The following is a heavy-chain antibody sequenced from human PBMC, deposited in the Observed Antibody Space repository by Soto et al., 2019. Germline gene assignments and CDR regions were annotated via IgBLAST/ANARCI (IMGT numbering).Heavy chain of an antibody. V-gene: IGHV3-33*01. J-gene: IGHJ4*03. D-gene: IGHD3-22*01. CDR3: ARDPGGYDSSGYYGYFDY. CDR1: GFTFSSYG. CDR2: IWYDGSNK. Sequence: QVQLVESGGGVVQPGRSLRLSCAASGFTFSSYGMHWVRQAPGKGLEWVAVIWYDGSNKYYADSVKGRFTISRDNSKNTLYLQMNSLRAEDTAVYYCARDPGGYDSSGYYGYFDYWGQGPWSPSPQ.